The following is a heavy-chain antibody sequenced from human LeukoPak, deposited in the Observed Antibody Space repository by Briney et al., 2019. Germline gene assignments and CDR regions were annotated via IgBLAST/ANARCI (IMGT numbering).Heavy chain of an antibody. CDR1: GGSISSYY. CDR2: IYYSGCT. V-gene: IGHV4-59*01. CDR3: ARDQDGDYGLRYPGGAFDI. J-gene: IGHJ3*02. D-gene: IGHD4-17*01. Sequence: SETLSLTCTVSGGSISSYYWSWIRQPPGKGLECIGYIYYSGCTNYNPSLKSRVTISVDTSKNQCSLKLSSVTAADTAVYYCARDQDGDYGLRYPGGAFDILGQGTMVTVSS.